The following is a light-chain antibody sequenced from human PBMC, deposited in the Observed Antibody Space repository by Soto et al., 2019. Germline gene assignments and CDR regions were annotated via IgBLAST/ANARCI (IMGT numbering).Light chain of an antibody. J-gene: IGKJ1*01. CDR1: QSISTY. Sequence: DIQMTQSPSSLSASVGDRVTITCRASQSISTYLNWYQQKPGKAPELLISAASNLQSGVPSRFTGSGSVTDFTLTISTLQPEDFATYYCQQSYSTLRTFGQGTKVEI. CDR3: QQSYSTLRT. CDR2: AAS. V-gene: IGKV1-39*01.